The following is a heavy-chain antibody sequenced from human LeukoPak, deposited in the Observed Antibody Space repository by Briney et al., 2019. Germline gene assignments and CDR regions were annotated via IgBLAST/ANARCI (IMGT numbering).Heavy chain of an antibody. D-gene: IGHD3-10*01. Sequence: GASVKVSCKASGGTFSSYAISWVRQAPGQGLEWMGRIIPILGIANYAQKFQGRVTITADKSTSTAYMELSSLRSEDMAVYYCARSGGWTSGGYYYYGMDVWGQGTTVTVSS. CDR3: ARSGGWTSGGYYYYGMDV. CDR2: IIPILGIA. V-gene: IGHV1-69*04. J-gene: IGHJ6*02. CDR1: GGTFSSYA.